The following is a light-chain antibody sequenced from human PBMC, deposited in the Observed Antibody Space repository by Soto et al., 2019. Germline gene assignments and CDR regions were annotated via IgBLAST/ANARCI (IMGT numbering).Light chain of an antibody. V-gene: IGLV2-14*01. CDR1: SSDVGGYNY. CDR3: SSYGNINTLVI. Sequence: QSALTQPASVSGSPGQSITISCTGTSSDVGGYNYVSWYQQYPGKAPKLMIFEVSNRPSGVSNRFSGSKSGSTASLTISGLQAEDEADYYCSSYGNINTLVIFGGGTKVTVL. J-gene: IGLJ2*01. CDR2: EVS.